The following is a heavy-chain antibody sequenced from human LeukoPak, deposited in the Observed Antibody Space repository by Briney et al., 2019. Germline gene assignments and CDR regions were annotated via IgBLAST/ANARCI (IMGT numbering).Heavy chain of an antibody. J-gene: IGHJ4*02. D-gene: IGHD3-22*01. CDR3: ARDGDYYDSSALYYFDY. CDR2: IWYDGSNK. V-gene: IGHV3-33*01. Sequence: GGSLRLSCAASGFTFSSYGMHWVRQAPGKGLGWVAVIWYDGSNKYYADSVKGRFTISRDNSKNTLYLQMNSLRAEDTAVYYCARDGDYYDSSALYYFDYWGQGTLVTVSS. CDR1: GFTFSSYG.